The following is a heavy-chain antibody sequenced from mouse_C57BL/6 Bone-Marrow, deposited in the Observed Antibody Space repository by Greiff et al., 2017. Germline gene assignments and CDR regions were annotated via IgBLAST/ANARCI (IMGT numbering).Heavy chain of an antibody. CDR3: ARGAY. Sequence: VHLVESGAELVKPGASVKISCKASGYAFSSYWMNWVKQRPGKGLEWIGQIFPGDGDTNYNGKFQGKDTMTADKASSTAYMQLSSLTAEDSAVDYCARGAYWGQGTLVTVSA. CDR2: IFPGDGDT. V-gene: IGHV1-80*01. J-gene: IGHJ3*01. CDR1: GYAFSSYW.